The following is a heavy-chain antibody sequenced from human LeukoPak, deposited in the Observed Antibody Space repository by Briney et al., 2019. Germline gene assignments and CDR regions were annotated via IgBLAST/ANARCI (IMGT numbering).Heavy chain of an antibody. CDR3: ARGLDGYNPELVS. Sequence: SETLSLTCAVSGGSISSSNWWSWVRQPPGKGLEWIGEIYHSGSTNYNPSLKSRVTLSVDKSKNQFSLKLSSVTAADTAVYYCARGLDGYNPELVSWGQGTLVTVSS. J-gene: IGHJ5*02. CDR2: IYHSGST. CDR1: GGSISSSNW. D-gene: IGHD5-24*01. V-gene: IGHV4-4*02.